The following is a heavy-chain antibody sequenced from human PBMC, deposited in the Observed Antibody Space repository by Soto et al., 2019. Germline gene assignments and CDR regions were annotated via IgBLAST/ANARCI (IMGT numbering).Heavy chain of an antibody. Sequence: ASLKVSCKASGGTFSSYAISWVRQAPGQGLEWMGGIIPIFGTANYAQKFQGRVTITADESTSTAYMELSSLRSEDTAVYYCARLMLRSFDPWGQGTLVTVSS. CDR1: GGTFSSYA. CDR2: IIPIFGTA. J-gene: IGHJ5*02. V-gene: IGHV1-69*13. CDR3: ARLMLRSFDP. D-gene: IGHD3-16*01.